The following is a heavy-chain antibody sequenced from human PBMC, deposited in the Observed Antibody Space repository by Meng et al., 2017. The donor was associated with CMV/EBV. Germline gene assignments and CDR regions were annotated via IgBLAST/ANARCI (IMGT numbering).Heavy chain of an antibody. CDR2: IKQDGSGK. J-gene: IGHJ6*02. CDR1: GFTFSSYW. CDR3: ARVGLYCSSTSCPHYYYYGMDV. V-gene: IGHV3-7*01. Sequence: GGSLRLSCAASGFTFSSYWMSWVRQAPGKGLEWVANIKQDGSGKYYVDSVKGRFTISRDNAKNSLYLQMNSLRAEDTAVYYCARVGLYCSSTSCPHYYYYGMDVWGQGTTVTVSS. D-gene: IGHD2-2*01.